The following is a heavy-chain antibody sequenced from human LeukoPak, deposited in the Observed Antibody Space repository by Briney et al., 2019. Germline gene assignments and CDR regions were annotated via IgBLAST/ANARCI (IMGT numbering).Heavy chain of an antibody. CDR2: ISDSGGTT. CDR3: AKDRRRFWSGYLDY. CDR1: GFSLSNYA. Sequence: PGGSPRLSCAASGFSLSNYAMSWVRQAPGKGLEWVSGISDSGGTTYYADSVKGRFTISRDNSKNTLYLQMNSLTAEDTAVYYCAKDRRRFWSGYLDYWGQGALVTVSS. J-gene: IGHJ4*02. V-gene: IGHV3-23*01. D-gene: IGHD3-3*01.